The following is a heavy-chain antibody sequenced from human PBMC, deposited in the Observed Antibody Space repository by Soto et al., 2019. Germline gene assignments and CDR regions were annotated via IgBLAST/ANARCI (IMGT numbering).Heavy chain of an antibody. CDR3: AKPISRNTWRDGLDV. CDR1: GFTFGSYA. J-gene: IGHJ6*02. Sequence: PGGSLRLSCAASGFTFGSYAMTWVRQAPGKGLEWVSSISSSAGSIFYADSVKGRFTMSRDNSKSTLYLQMNSLSAEDTALYYCAKPISRNTWRDGLDVWGQGTTVTVSS. D-gene: IGHD3-3*02. CDR2: ISSSAGSI. V-gene: IGHV3-23*01.